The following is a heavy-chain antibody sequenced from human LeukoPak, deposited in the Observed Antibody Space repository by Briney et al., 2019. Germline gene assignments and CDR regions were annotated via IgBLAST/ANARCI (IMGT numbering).Heavy chain of an antibody. CDR3: ARDLALVRGVILWFDP. J-gene: IGHJ5*02. CDR2: IYTSGST. CDR1: GFTFTNYW. Sequence: PGGSLRLSCAASGFTFTNYWMSWIRQPAGKGLEWIGRIYTSGSTNYNPSLKSRVTMSVDTSKNQFSLKLSSVTAADTAVYYCARDLALVRGVILWFDPWGQGTLVTVSS. D-gene: IGHD3-10*01. V-gene: IGHV4-4*07.